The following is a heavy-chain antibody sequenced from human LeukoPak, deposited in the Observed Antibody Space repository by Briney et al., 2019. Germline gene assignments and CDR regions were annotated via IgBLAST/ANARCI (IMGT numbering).Heavy chain of an antibody. V-gene: IGHV4-59*01. CDR2: IYYSGNT. Sequence: SETLSLTCTVSGDSISSYYWSWIRQPPGKGLEWLGNIYYSGNTNYNPSLKSRVTMSVDTSKNHFSLKLTSVTAADTALYYCARGYCSSASCYKWHAFDIWGQGTMVTVSS. D-gene: IGHD2-2*02. J-gene: IGHJ3*02. CDR1: GDSISSYY. CDR3: ARGYCSSASCYKWHAFDI.